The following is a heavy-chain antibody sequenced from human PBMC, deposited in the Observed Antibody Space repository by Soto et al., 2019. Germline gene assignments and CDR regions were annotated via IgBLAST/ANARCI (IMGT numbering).Heavy chain of an antibody. CDR3: ARAERLYNWNYAIDY. CDR2: ISSSSSYI. Sequence: KAGGSLRLSCAASGFTFSSYSMNWVRQAPGKGLEWVSSISSSSSYIYYADSVKGRFTISRDNAKNSLYLQMNSLRAEDTAVYYCARAERLYNWNYAIDYWGQGTLVTVSS. V-gene: IGHV3-21*01. J-gene: IGHJ4*02. CDR1: GFTFSSYS. D-gene: IGHD1-7*01.